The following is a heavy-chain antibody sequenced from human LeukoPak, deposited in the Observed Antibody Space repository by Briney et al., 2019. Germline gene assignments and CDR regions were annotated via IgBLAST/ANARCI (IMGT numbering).Heavy chain of an antibody. J-gene: IGHJ4*02. CDR1: GFTVSSNY. Sequence: GGSLRLSCAASGFTVSSNYMSWVRQAPGKGLEWVSTIYNSGTTYYADSVKGRFTISRDNSKNTLYLQMNSLRVEDTAVYYCARGMGGYGGYDYWGQGTLVTVSS. CDR3: ARGMGGYGGYDY. V-gene: IGHV3-66*01. D-gene: IGHD5-12*01. CDR2: IYNSGTT.